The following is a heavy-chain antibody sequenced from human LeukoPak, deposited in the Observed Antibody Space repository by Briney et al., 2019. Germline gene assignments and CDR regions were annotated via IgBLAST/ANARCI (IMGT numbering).Heavy chain of an antibody. Sequence: PSETLSLTCAVYGGSFSGYYWSWIRQPPGKGLEWIGEINHSGSTNYNPSLKSRVTISVDTSKNQFSLRLSSVTAADTAVYCCASTSSSHQRDYWGQGTLVTVSS. CDR2: INHSGST. CDR3: ASTSSSHQRDY. CDR1: GGSFSGYY. J-gene: IGHJ4*02. V-gene: IGHV4-34*01. D-gene: IGHD6-6*01.